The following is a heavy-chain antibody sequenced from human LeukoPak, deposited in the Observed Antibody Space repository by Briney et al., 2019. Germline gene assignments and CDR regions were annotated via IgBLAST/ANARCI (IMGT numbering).Heavy chain of an antibody. CDR3: ARFTAARPVY. D-gene: IGHD6-6*01. J-gene: IGHJ4*02. V-gene: IGHV3-74*01. Sequence: PGGSLRLSCAASGFTFSTYWMHWVRQAPGKGLVRVSHINTDGSHTNYADSVKGRFTISRDNAKNTLYLQMNSLRAEDTAVYYCARFTAARPVYWGQGALVTVSS. CDR1: GFTFSTYW. CDR2: INTDGSHT.